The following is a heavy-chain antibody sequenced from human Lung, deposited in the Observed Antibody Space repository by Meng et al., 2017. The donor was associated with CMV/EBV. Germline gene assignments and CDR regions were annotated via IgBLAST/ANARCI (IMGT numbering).Heavy chain of an antibody. Sequence: GESLKISCAASGFTFSSYWMSWVRQAPGKGLEWVANIKQDGSEKYYVDSVKGRFTISRDNAKNSLYLQMNSLRAEDTAVYYCARDGAPAATPWGNWFDPWGQGXLVTVSS. CDR1: GFTFSSYW. CDR2: IKQDGSEK. V-gene: IGHV3-7*01. CDR3: ARDGAPAATPWGNWFDP. J-gene: IGHJ5*02. D-gene: IGHD2-2*01.